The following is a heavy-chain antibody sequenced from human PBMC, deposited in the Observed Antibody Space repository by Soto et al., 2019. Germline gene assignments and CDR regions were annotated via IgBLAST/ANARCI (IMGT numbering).Heavy chain of an antibody. V-gene: IGHV3-23*01. CDR2: ISGSGGST. Sequence: EVQLLESGGGLVQPGGSLRLSCAASGFTFSSYAMSWVRQAPGKGLEWVSAISGSGGSTYYADCVKGLFTMSRDNSKNTLYLQINSLRAEDTAVYYCAKSGEVVPAAILYYYYYMDVWGKGTTVTVSS. D-gene: IGHD2-2*01. J-gene: IGHJ6*03. CDR1: GFTFSSYA. CDR3: AKSGEVVPAAILYYYYYMDV.